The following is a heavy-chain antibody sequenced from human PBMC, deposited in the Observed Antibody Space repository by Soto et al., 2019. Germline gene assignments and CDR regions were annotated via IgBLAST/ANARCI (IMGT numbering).Heavy chain of an antibody. Sequence: QAQLQESGPGPVKPSETLSLTCTVSGGSVSGGTHYWSWIRQPPGKGLEWIGYIYNSGSTNYNPPLKSRGTISVDTSKNQFSLKLSSVTAADTAVYYCARGYRTSWYWFDLWGRGTLVTVSS. CDR2: IYNSGST. V-gene: IGHV4-61*01. D-gene: IGHD6-13*01. CDR3: ARGYRTSWYWFDL. CDR1: GGSVSGGTHY. J-gene: IGHJ2*01.